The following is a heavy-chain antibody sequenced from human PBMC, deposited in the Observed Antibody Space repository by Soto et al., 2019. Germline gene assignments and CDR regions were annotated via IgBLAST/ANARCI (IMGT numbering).Heavy chain of an antibody. Sequence: GASVKVSCKASGYTFSTYYMHWVRQAPGQRLEWMGWINAGNGNTKYSQKFQGRVTITRDTSASTAYMELSSLRSEDTALYYCARDNDYVWGNYYFDYWGQGTLVTVSS. D-gene: IGHD3-16*01. CDR3: ARDNDYVWGNYYFDY. J-gene: IGHJ4*02. CDR1: GYTFSTYY. CDR2: INAGNGNT. V-gene: IGHV1-3*01.